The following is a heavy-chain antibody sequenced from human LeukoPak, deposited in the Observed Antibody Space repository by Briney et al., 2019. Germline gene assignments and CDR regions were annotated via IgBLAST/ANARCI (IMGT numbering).Heavy chain of an antibody. V-gene: IGHV4-4*07. D-gene: IGHD3-10*01. J-gene: IGHJ3*02. CDR1: GGSISSYY. CDR2: IYTSGGT. Sequence: SETLSLTCTVSGGSISSYYWSWIRQPAGKGLEWIGRIYTSGGTNYNPSLKSRVTMSVDTSKNQFSLKLSSVTAADTAVYYCARVITMVRGNRAFDIWGQGTMVTVSS. CDR3: ARVITMVRGNRAFDI.